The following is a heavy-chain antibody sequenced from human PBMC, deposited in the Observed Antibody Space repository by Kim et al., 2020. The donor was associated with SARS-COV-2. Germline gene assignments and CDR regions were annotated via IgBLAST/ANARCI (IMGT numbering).Heavy chain of an antibody. V-gene: IGHV1-18*01. CDR3: ARDLELNYDILTGYSY. D-gene: IGHD3-9*01. CDR1: GYTFTSYG. CDR2: ISAYNGNT. J-gene: IGHJ4*02. Sequence: ASVKVSCKASGYTFTSYGISWVRQAPGQGLEWMGWISAYNGNTNYAQKLQGRVTMTTDTSTSTAYMELRSLRSDDTAVYYCARDLELNYDILTGYSYWGQGTLVTVSS.